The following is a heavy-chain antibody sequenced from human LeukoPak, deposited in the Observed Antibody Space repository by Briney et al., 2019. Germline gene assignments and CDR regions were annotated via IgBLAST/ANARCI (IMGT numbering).Heavy chain of an antibody. CDR2: INTNTRNP. V-gene: IGHV7-4-1*02. Sequence: GASVKVSCKASGYIFTNNAMSWVRQAPGQGLEWMGWINTNTRNPTYAQGLTGRFVFSLDTSVSTAYLQISSLKAEDTAVYYCARIRAPSSFGQRESDYWGQGTLVTVSS. D-gene: IGHD3-3*02. CDR1: GYIFTNNA. J-gene: IGHJ4*02. CDR3: ARIRAPSSFGQRESDY.